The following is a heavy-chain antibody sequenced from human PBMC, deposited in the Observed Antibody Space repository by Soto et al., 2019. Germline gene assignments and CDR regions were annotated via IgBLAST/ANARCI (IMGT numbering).Heavy chain of an antibody. CDR1: GFTFSNYI. J-gene: IGHJ4*02. CDR2: ISTNGDNT. Sequence: GGSLRLSCAASGFTFSNYILHWVRQAPGKGLEYVSTISTNGDNTFYANSMKGRFTISRDNSKNTLYLQMGSLRAEDMAVYYCARSRDGYNLFDYWGQGTLVTVSS. CDR3: ARSRDGYNLFDY. D-gene: IGHD5-12*01. V-gene: IGHV3-64*01.